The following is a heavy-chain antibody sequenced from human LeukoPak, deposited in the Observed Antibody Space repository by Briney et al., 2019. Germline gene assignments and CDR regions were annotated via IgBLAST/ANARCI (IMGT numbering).Heavy chain of an antibody. CDR2: IYYSGST. Sequence: PSETLSLTCTVSGGSISTTSYYWGWIRQPPGKGLEWIGSIYYSGSTYYNPSLKSRVTISVDTSKSQFSLKLSSVTAADTAVYYCARHYYDSGSYFSPWGQGTLVTVSS. D-gene: IGHD3-10*01. CDR1: GGSISTTSYY. CDR3: ARHYYDSGSYFSP. V-gene: IGHV4-39*01. J-gene: IGHJ5*02.